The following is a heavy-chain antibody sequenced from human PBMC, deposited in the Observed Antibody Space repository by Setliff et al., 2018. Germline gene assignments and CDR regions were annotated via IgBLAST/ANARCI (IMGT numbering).Heavy chain of an antibody. CDR1: GDSMSFSY. CDR2: IYIGGSA. Sequence: SETLSLTCSVSGDSMSFSYWSWIRQPPGKGLEWIGHIYIGGSANYNPSLKSRVTMSIDTSKNQLSLKLNSVTAADMAVYYCAREQWLDPPGYYYMDVWAKGTTVTVSS. CDR3: AREQWLDPPGYYYMDV. V-gene: IGHV4-4*07. J-gene: IGHJ6*03. D-gene: IGHD6-19*01.